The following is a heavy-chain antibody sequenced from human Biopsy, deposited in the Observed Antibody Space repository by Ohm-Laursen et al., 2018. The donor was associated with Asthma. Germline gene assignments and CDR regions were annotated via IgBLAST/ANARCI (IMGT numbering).Heavy chain of an antibody. J-gene: IGHJ5*02. V-gene: IGHV3-33*08. CDR1: RFTYE. D-gene: IGHD3-10*01. Sequence: SLRLSCAAPRFTYEMHWVRQAPGKGLEWVTLIWYDGSKKYYSESVKGRFTIARDNSKNTLYLQMNSLRVEDTAVYYCARGREGSGSYFTSHWFDPWGQGTLVTVSS. CDR2: IWYDGSKK. CDR3: ARGREGSGSYFTSHWFDP.